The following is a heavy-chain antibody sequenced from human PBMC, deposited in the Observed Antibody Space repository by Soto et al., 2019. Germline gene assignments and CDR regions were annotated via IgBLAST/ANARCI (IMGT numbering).Heavy chain of an antibody. CDR3: ARSIGTKNHFDY. D-gene: IGHD1-1*01. CDR2: TSYDGSNE. Sequence: QVKLVESGGGVVQPGRSLRLSCAASGFTFSSFAIHWVRQAPGKELEWVAVTSYDGSNEYYAASVKGRFTISRDNSKNRLYLQMNSLSAEDTAVYYCARSIGTKNHFDYWGQGTPVTVSS. CDR1: GFTFSSFA. J-gene: IGHJ4*02. V-gene: IGHV3-30-3*01.